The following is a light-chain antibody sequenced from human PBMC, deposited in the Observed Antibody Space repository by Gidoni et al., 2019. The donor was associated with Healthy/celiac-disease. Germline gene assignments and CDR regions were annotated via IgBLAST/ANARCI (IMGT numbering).Light chain of an antibody. Sequence: QSALTQPPSASGSPGQSVTISCTGTSSDVGGYNYVSWYQQHPGKAPKLMIYEVSKRPSGVPVRFSGSKSGNMASLTVSGLQAEDEADYYCSSYAGSNGVFGTGTKVTVL. CDR3: SSYAGSNGV. V-gene: IGLV2-8*01. CDR2: EVS. J-gene: IGLJ1*01. CDR1: SSDVGGYNY.